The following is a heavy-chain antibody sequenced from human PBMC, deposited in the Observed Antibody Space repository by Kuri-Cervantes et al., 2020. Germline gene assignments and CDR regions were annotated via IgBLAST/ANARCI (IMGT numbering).Heavy chain of an antibody. V-gene: IGHV5-51*01. CDR1: GYSFTSYW. CDR2: IYPGDSDT. D-gene: IGHD5-18*01. J-gene: IGHJ4*02. Sequence: GESLKIFCKGSGYSFTSYWIGWVRQMPGKGLEWMGIIYPGDSDTRYSPSFQGQVTISADKSTSTAYLQWSSLKASDTAMYYCARLGGGRGTAMDMDYWGQGTLVTVSS. CDR3: ARLGGGRGTAMDMDY.